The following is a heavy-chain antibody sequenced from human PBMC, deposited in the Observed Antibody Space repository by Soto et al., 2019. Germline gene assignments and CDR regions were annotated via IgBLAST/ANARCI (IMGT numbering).Heavy chain of an antibody. D-gene: IGHD6-19*01. CDR2: INSDGRNT. J-gene: IGHJ4*02. CDR3: ARLLAVAGIND. V-gene: IGHV3-74*01. CDR1: GFTFSNYW. Sequence: EVQLVESGGGLVQPGGSLRLSCAASGFTFSNYWMHWVRQVPGKGLVWVSRINSDGRNTSYADFVKGRVTISRDNAKNTLYLQLDSLGAEDTAVYYCARLLAVAGINDWGQGTLVTVSS.